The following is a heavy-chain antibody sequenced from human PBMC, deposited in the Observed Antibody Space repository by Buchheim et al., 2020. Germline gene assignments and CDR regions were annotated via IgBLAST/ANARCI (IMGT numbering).Heavy chain of an antibody. CDR1: GGSISSGGYS. Sequence: QLQLQESGLGLVKPSQTLSLTCAVSGGSISSGGYSWSWIRQPPGKGLEGSGYIYHSGSTYYNPSLKSRVTISVDRSKNQFSLKLSSVTAADTAVYYCARRTTRNYYFDYWGQGTL. CDR3: ARRTTRNYYFDY. J-gene: IGHJ4*02. CDR2: IYHSGST. V-gene: IGHV4-30-2*01. D-gene: IGHD4-17*01.